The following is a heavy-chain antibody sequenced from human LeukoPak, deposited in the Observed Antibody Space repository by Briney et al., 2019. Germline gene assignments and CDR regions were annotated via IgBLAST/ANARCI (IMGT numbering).Heavy chain of an antibody. Sequence: SETLSLTCTVSGGSVTSGNYYWNWIRQPAGKGLEWIGRIYTNGGASYNPSLKSRVTISIDASKNQFSLKLSSVTAADTAVYYCAREPPGYWGQGIVVTVPS. CDR1: GGSVTSGNYY. CDR2: IYTNGGA. CDR3: AREPPGY. V-gene: IGHV4-61*02. J-gene: IGHJ4*02.